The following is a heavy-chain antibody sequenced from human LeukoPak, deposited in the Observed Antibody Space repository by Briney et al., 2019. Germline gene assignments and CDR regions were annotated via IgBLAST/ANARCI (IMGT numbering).Heavy chain of an antibody. CDR3: ARVSRDSSGYYYYYYGMDV. V-gene: IGHV1-69*04. CDR2: IIPILGIA. CDR1: GGTFSSYA. J-gene: IGHJ6*02. D-gene: IGHD3-22*01. Sequence: SVKVPCKASGGTFSSYAISWVRQAPGQGLEWMGRIIPILGIANYAQKFQGRVTITADKSTSTAYMELSSLRSEDTAVYYCARVSRDSSGYYYYYYGMDVWGQGTTVTVSS.